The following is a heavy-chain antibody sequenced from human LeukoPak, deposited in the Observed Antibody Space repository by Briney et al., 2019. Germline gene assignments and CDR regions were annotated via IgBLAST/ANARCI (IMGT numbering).Heavy chain of an antibody. J-gene: IGHJ5*02. Sequence: ASVKVSCKASGYTFTGYYMHWVRQAPGQGLEWMGWINPNSGGTNYAQKFQGRVTMTRDTSISTAYMYLSILRSDDTAVYYCARDYGDSPNWFDPWGQGTLVTVSS. CDR1: GYTFTGYY. D-gene: IGHD4-17*01. CDR2: INPNSGGT. CDR3: ARDYGDSPNWFDP. V-gene: IGHV1-2*02.